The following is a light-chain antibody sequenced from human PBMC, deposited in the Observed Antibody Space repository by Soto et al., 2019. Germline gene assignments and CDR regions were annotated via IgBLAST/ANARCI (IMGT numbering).Light chain of an antibody. J-gene: IGKJ1*01. CDR3: QHYNSYSEA. V-gene: IGKV1-5*03. CDR2: KAS. CDR1: QTISSW. Sequence: DTQMTQSPSSLSASVGDRGTITCRASQTISSWLAWYQQKPGKAPKLLIYKASTLKSGVPSRFSGSGSGTEFTLTISSLQPDDFATYYCQHYNSYSEAFGQGTKVDIK.